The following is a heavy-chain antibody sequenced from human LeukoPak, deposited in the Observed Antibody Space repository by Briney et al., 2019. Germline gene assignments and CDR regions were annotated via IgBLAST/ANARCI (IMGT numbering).Heavy chain of an antibody. D-gene: IGHD4-17*01. CDR3: ARMTTVTTGDY. J-gene: IGHJ4*02. V-gene: IGHV4-39*07. Sequence: PSETLSLTCTVSGGSISSSSSYWGWIRQPPGKGLEWIGSIYYSGSTYYNPSLKSRVTISVDTSKNQFSLKLSSVTAADTAVYYCARMTTVTTGDYWGQGTLVTVSS. CDR2: IYYSGST. CDR1: GGSISSSSSY.